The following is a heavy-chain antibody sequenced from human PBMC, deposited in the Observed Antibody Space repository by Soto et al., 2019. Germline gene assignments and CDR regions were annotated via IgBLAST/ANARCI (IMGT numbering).Heavy chain of an antibody. J-gene: IGHJ4*02. CDR3: AKGNGDYVWSGFDY. CDR1: GSTFSNYA. V-gene: IGHV3-23*01. Sequence: EVQLLESGGGLIQPGGSLRLSCAAFGSTFSNYAMSWVRQAPGKGLEWVSGISGSGGSTYYADSVKGRFTISSDNSKNTLYLQMSSLRAEDAAVYYCAKGNGDYVWSGFDYWGQGTLVTVSS. CDR2: ISGSGGST. D-gene: IGHD4-17*01.